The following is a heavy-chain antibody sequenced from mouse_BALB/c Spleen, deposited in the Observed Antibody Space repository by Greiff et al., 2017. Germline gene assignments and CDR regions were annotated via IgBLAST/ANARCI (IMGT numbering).Heavy chain of an antibody. D-gene: IGHD1-1*01. Sequence: VQLQQSGAELVRSGASVKLSCTASGFNIKDYYMHWVKQRPEQGLEWIGWIDPENGDTEYAPKFQGKATMTADTSSNTAYLQLSSLTSEDTAVYYCNEDYGSSSAYWGQGTLVTVSA. J-gene: IGHJ3*01. V-gene: IGHV14-4*02. CDR1: GFNIKDYY. CDR2: IDPENGDT. CDR3: NEDYGSSSAY.